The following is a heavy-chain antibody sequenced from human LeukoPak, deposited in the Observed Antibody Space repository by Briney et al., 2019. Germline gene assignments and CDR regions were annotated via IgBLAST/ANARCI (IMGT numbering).Heavy chain of an antibody. CDR1: GFTFSNAW. D-gene: IGHD6-19*01. V-gene: IGHV3-15*01. CDR2: IKSKTDGGTT. CDR3: TPYLPIAVAGTSYMDV. J-gene: IGHJ6*03. Sequence: GGSLRLSCAASGFTFSNAWMSWVRQAPGKGLEWVGRIKSKTDGGTTDYAAPVKGRFTISRDDSKNTLYLQMNSLKTEDTAVYYCTPYLPIAVAGTSYMDVWGKGTTVTVSS.